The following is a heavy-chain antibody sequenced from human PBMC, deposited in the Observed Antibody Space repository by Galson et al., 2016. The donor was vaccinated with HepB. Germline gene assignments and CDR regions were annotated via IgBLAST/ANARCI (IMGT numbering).Heavy chain of an antibody. D-gene: IGHD3/OR15-3a*01. CDR1: GDSISSGSFY. J-gene: IGHJ3*02. V-gene: IGHV4-61*02. CDR3: AREPFLDLDPNTRNNAFDI. CDR2: VYTSGIT. Sequence: TLSLTCTVSGDSISSGSFYWSWIRQPVGKGLEWIGRVYTSGITHYNASLKSRVTISLNTSKNQFSLRLTSVTAADPAVYYCAREPFLDLDPNTRNNAFDIWGQGTMVTLSS.